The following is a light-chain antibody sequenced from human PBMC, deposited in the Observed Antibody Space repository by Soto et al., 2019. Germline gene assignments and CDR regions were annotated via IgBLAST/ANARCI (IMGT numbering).Light chain of an antibody. V-gene: IGKV1-39*01. CDR1: QSISTY. CDR3: QHSTTWT. Sequence: DIQLTQSPSPLSASVGDRVAITCLASQSISTYLNWYQQKPGKAPKVLIYAASNLQSGVPPRFSGSGSGTDFTLTISSLQPEDFATYSCQHSTTWTFGQGTKVDIK. CDR2: AAS. J-gene: IGKJ1*01.